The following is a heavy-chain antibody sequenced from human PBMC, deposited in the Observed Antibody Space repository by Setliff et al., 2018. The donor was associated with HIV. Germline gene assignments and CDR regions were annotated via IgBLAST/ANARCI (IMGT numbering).Heavy chain of an antibody. V-gene: IGHV4-31*03. CDR2: TYFDGTT. Sequence: SETLSLTCTVSGGSVNSGSFYWTWIRQLPGKGLEWIGNTYFDGTTNYNPSLKSRVAISLDTSKHRFSLQLTSVTGADTAVYYCAGRDNRYFDFWGQGMLVTVSS. CDR1: GGSVNSGSFY. CDR3: AGRDNRYFDF. J-gene: IGHJ4*02. D-gene: IGHD1-20*01.